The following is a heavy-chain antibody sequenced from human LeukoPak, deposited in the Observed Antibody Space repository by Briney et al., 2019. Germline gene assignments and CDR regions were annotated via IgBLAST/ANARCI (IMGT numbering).Heavy chain of an antibody. D-gene: IGHD3-22*01. CDR1: GFTFSSYA. Sequence: GETLSLTCAVSGFTFSSYALHWVRQAPGPGLELVAVISYDGSKKSYSDSVKGRFNIPRDYSKNTPNLQMNSLRAEDPAVYYCARDTNYYDGSGYFDYWGQGTLVTVSS. CDR3: ARDTNYYDGSGYFDY. J-gene: IGHJ4*02. V-gene: IGHV3-30-3*01. CDR2: ISYDGSKK.